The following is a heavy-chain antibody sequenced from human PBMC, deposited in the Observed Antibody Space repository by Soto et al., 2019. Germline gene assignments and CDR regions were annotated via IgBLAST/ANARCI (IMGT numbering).Heavy chain of an antibody. CDR3: ARHRRTTVAQFQFAN. D-gene: IGHD4-4*01. Sequence: PSETLSLTCTVSGGSINSYCWSWIRQPPGKGLEWIAYIFDSGNANYNPSLKSRVTISVDTSKNQFSLKLTSVTAADTAVYYCARHRRTTVAQFQFANWAQRAPVPVSS. CDR1: GGSINSYC. V-gene: IGHV4-59*08. CDR2: IFDSGNA. J-gene: IGHJ1*01.